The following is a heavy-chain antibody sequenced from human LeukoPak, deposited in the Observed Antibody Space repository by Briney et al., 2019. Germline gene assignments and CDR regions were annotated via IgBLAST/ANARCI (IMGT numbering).Heavy chain of an antibody. V-gene: IGHV1-18*01. CDR2: ISAYNGNT. Sequence: ASVKVSCKASGGTFSSYAISWVRQAPGQGLEWMGWISAYNGNTNYAQKLQGRVTMTTGTSTSTAYMELRSLRSDDTAVYYCARDIAVAGPDYYYYYGMDVWGQGTTVTVSS. CDR1: GGTFSSYA. D-gene: IGHD6-19*01. CDR3: ARDIAVAGPDYYYYYGMDV. J-gene: IGHJ6*02.